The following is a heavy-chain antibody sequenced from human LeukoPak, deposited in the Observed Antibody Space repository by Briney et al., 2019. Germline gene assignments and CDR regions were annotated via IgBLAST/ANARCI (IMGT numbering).Heavy chain of an antibody. V-gene: IGHV3-30-3*01. CDR1: GFTFSSYA. CDR2: ISYDGSNK. Sequence: GGSLRLSCAASGFTFSSYAMHWVRKAPGKGLEWVAVISYDGSNKYYADSVKGRFTISRDNSKNTLYLQMNSLRAEDTAMYYCANPGRYCSSASCYYFDYWGQGTLVTVSS. J-gene: IGHJ4*02. D-gene: IGHD2-2*01. CDR3: ANPGRYCSSASCYYFDY.